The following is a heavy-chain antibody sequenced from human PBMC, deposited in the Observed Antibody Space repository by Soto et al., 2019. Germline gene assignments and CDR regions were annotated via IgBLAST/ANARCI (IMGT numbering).Heavy chain of an antibody. V-gene: IGHV4-34*09. CDR2: INHSGST. Sequence: SETLSLTCAVYGGSFSGYYWSWIRQPPGKGLEWIGEINHSGSTYYNPSLKSRVTISVDTSKNQFSLKLSSVTAADTAVYYCARAPPYYYYYGMDVWGQGTTVTVSS. CDR3: ARAPPYYYYYGMDV. J-gene: IGHJ6*02. CDR1: GGSFSGYY.